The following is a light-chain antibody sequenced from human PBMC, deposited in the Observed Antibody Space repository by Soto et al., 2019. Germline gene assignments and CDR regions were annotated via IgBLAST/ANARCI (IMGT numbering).Light chain of an antibody. CDR2: GAS. V-gene: IGKV3-20*01. Sequence: EIVLTQSPGTLSLSPGERATLSCRASQSVNSFLAWFQEKPGQAPRLLIYGASSRASGIPDRFSGSGSGTDFTLTIARLEPEDSAVYYCHNYVGAPWACGPGTRVEIK. J-gene: IGKJ1*01. CDR1: QSVNSF. CDR3: HNYVGAPWA.